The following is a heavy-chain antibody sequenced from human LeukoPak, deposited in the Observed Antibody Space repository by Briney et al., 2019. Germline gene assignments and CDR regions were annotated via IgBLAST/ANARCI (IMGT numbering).Heavy chain of an antibody. CDR3: ATVYSSSPAYYFDY. D-gene: IGHD2-21*01. CDR1: GGSISSYY. CDR2: IYTSGST. J-gene: IGHJ4*02. Sequence: SETLSLTCTVSGGSISSYYWSWIRQPAGKGLEWIGRIYTSGSTNYNPSLKSRVTMSVDTSKNQFSLKLSSVTAADTAVYYCATVYSSSPAYYFDYWGQGTLVTVSS. V-gene: IGHV4-4*07.